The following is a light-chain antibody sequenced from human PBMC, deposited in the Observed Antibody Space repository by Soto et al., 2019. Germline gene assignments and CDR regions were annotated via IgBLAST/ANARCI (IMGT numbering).Light chain of an antibody. J-gene: IGLJ1*01. V-gene: IGLV1-44*01. Sequence: QSVLTQPPSASGTPGQNVTISCSGSTSNIGSNTVNWHQQLPGTAPKLLIYDNGKRPSGIPDRFSGSKSGTSATLDITGLQTGDEAEYYCGTRDDSRTGFVFGTGTKLTVL. CDR3: GTRDDSRTGFV. CDR1: TSNIGSNT. CDR2: DNG.